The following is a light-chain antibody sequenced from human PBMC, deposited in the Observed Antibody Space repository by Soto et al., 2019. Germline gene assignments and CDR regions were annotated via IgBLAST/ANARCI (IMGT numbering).Light chain of an antibody. CDR1: RSNIGAGYD. CDR2: GKN. V-gene: IGLV1-40*01. CDR3: QSYDSSLSVV. Sequence: SVLTQPPSVSGAPGQRVTISCTGSRSNIGAGYDVHWYQQLPGTAPKLLIYGKNNRPSGVPDRFSGSKSGTSASLAITGLQAEDEADYYCQSYDSSLSVVFGGGTKVTVL. J-gene: IGLJ2*01.